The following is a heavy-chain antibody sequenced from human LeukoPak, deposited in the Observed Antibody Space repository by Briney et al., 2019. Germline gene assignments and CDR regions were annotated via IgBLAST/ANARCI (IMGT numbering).Heavy chain of an antibody. J-gene: IGHJ6*03. CDR2: ISSSSSYI. V-gene: IGHV3-21*01. Sequence: PGGSLRLSCAASGFTSSSYSMNWVRQAPGKGLEWVSSISSSSSYIYYADSVKGRFTISRDNAKNSLYLQMNSLRAEDTAVYYCAREPEYDFWSGYSAYMDVWGKGTTVTVS. CDR1: GFTSSSYS. D-gene: IGHD3-3*01. CDR3: AREPEYDFWSGYSAYMDV.